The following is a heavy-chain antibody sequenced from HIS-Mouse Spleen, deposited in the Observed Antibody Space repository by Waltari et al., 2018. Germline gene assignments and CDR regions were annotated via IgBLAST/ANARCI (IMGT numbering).Heavy chain of an antibody. CDR1: GGSFSSSSYY. Sequence: QLQLQESGPGLVKPSETLSLTCTVSGGSFSSSSYYLGWIRQPPGKGLEWIGSIYYSGSTYYNPSLKSRVTISVDTYKNQFSLKLSSVTAADTAVYYCAREIPYSSSWYDWYFDLWGRGTLVTVSS. CDR3: AREIPYSSSWYDWYFDL. V-gene: IGHV4-39*07. D-gene: IGHD6-13*01. CDR2: IYYSGST. J-gene: IGHJ2*01.